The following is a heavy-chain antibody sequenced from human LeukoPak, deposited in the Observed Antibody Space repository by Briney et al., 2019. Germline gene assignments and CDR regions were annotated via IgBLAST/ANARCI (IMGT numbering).Heavy chain of an antibody. CDR2: IGVNDGGT. Sequence: GGSLRLSCAASGVTFTSYAMTWVRQAPGKGLEWVSSIGVNDGGTYYADSVKGRFTISRDDSKNTLYLQLNSLRAEDTAVYYCAKAPMYDSTGYYRELDYWGQGTLVTVSS. J-gene: IGHJ4*02. V-gene: IGHV3-23*01. CDR1: GVTFTSYA. CDR3: AKAPMYDSTGYYRELDY. D-gene: IGHD3-22*01.